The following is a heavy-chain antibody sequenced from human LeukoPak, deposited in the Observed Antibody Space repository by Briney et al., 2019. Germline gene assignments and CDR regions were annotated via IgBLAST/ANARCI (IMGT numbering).Heavy chain of an antibody. D-gene: IGHD6-19*01. CDR1: GFTFSSYA. J-gene: IGHJ4*02. V-gene: IGHV3-30-3*01. CDR3: ARDLTDSSGWYRFDY. Sequence: GRSLRLSCAASGFTFSSYAMHWVRQAPGKGLEWVAVISYDGSNKYYADSVKGRFTISRDNSKNTLYLQMNNLRAEDTAVYYCARDLTDSSGWYRFDYWGQGTLVTVSS. CDR2: ISYDGSNK.